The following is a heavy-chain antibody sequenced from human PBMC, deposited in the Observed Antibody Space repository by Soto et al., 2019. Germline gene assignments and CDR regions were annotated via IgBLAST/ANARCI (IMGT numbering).Heavy chain of an antibody. V-gene: IGHV3-7*01. J-gene: IGHJ6*02. D-gene: IGHD2-2*01. CDR1: GFTFSSYW. Sequence: GGSLRLSCAASGFTFSSYWMSWVRQAPGKGLEWVANIKQDGSEKYYVDSVKGRFTISRDNAKNSLYLQMNSLRAEDTAVYYCARGQCSKKYYYYCMDVWGQGSTVTV. CDR2: IKQDGSEK. CDR3: ARGQCSKKYYYYCMDV.